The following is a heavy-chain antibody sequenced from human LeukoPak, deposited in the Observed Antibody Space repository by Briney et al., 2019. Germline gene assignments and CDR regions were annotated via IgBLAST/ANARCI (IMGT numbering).Heavy chain of an antibody. CDR2: IIPSDGFA. Sequence: ASVKASCKASGYTFTNYYIHWVRQAPGQGLEWMGMIIPSDGFATYAQKFQGRLTMTRDMSTSTVYMELSSLRSEDTALYYCATAGRRLFGVLIPLSFDYWGQGTLVTVSS. CDR1: GYTFTNYY. V-gene: IGHV1-46*01. D-gene: IGHD3-3*01. J-gene: IGHJ4*02. CDR3: ATAGRRLFGVLIPLSFDY.